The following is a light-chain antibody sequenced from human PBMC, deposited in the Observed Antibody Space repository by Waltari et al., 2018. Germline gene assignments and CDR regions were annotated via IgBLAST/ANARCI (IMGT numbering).Light chain of an antibody. CDR1: QSVSNNF. V-gene: IGKV3-20*01. J-gene: IGKJ4*01. CDR2: GST. CDR3: QQYGDSPWRT. Sequence: EIVLTQSPSTLSLSSGERATLSCRASQSVSNNFVAWYQQKRGQAPRRLIFGSTSRASGIPDRFSGSGSGTDFTLTISRVDPEDFGLYYCQQYGDSPWRTFGGGTKVEIK.